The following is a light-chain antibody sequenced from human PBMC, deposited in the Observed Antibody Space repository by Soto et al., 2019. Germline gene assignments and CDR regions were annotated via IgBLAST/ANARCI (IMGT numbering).Light chain of an antibody. J-gene: IGKJ4*01. CDR3: QQYNNWLSLT. CDR2: GAS. CDR1: QSVSSN. Sequence: EIVMTQSPATLSVSPGERATLSCRASQSVSSNLARYQQKPGQAPRLLIYGASTRATGIPARFSGSGSGTEFTLTISSLQSEDFAVYYCQQYNNWLSLTFGGGTKVEIK. V-gene: IGKV3-15*01.